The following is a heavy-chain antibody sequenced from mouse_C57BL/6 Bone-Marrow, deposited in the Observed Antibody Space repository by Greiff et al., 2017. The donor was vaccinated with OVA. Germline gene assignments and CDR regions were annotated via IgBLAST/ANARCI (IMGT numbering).Heavy chain of an antibody. CDR2: INPNNGGT. CDR3: ARRNYDYDPYYFDY. Sequence: EVQLQQSGPELVKPGASVKIPCKASGYTFTDYNMDWVKQSHGKSLEWIGDINPNNGGTIYNQKFKGKATLTVDKSSSTAYMELRSLTSEDTAVYYCARRNYDYDPYYFDYWGQGTTLTVSS. D-gene: IGHD2-4*01. V-gene: IGHV1-18*01. J-gene: IGHJ2*01. CDR1: GYTFTDYN.